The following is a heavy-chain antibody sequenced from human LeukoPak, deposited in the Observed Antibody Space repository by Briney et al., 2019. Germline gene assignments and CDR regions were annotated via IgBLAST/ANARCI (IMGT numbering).Heavy chain of an antibody. J-gene: IGHJ5*02. CDR1: GGSISSYY. CDR3: ARGGYYYDSSGYHWFDP. V-gene: IGHV4-59*12. Sequence: PSETLSLTCTVSGGSISSYYWSWIRQPPGKRLEWIGYIHYSGSTNYNPSLKSRVTMSVDTSKNQFSLKLSSVTAADTAVYYCARGGYYYDSSGYHWFDPWGQGTLVTVSS. D-gene: IGHD3-22*01. CDR2: IHYSGST.